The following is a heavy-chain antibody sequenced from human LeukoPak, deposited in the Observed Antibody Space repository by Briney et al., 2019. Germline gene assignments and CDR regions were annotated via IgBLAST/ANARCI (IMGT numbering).Heavy chain of an antibody. CDR3: AKDYEAYCGGDCYSFFDY. CDR2: ISYDGSKK. J-gene: IGHJ4*02. CDR1: GFTFNSYG. D-gene: IGHD2-21*02. V-gene: IGHV3-30*18. Sequence: GRSLRLSCAASGFTFNSYGMHWVRQAPGKGLEWVAVISYDGSKKYYADSVKGRFTISRDNSKNTGNLQMNSLRPEDTALYYCAKDYEAYCGGDCYSFFDYWGQGTLVTVSS.